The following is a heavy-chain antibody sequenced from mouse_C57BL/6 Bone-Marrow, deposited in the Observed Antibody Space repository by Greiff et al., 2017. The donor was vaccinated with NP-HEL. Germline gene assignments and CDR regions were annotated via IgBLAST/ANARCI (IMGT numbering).Heavy chain of an antibody. V-gene: IGHV1-64*01. J-gene: IGHJ2*01. Sequence: QVQLQQPGAELVKPGASVKLSCKASGYTFTSYWMHWVKQRPGQGLEWIGMIHPNSGSTNYNEKFKSKATLTVDKSSSTVYMELSRLTSEDSAVYFCARHETTVVARWAFDYWGQGTTLTVSS. CDR1: GYTFTSYW. CDR2: IHPNSGST. D-gene: IGHD1-1*01. CDR3: ARHETTVVARWAFDY.